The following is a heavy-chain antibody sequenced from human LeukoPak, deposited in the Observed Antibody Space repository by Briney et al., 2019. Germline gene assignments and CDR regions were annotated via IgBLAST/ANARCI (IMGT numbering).Heavy chain of an antibody. CDR3: ATSGRYAEDAFDI. V-gene: IGHV3-74*01. Sequence: PGGSLRPSCAASGFTFRTFWMHWVRQAPGKGLVWVSRINSDGSFTNYADSVKGRFTISRDNAKNTLYLRMNSLRGEDTAIYYCATSGRYAEDAFDIWGQGTMVTVSS. CDR1: GFTFRTFW. J-gene: IGHJ3*02. CDR2: INSDGSFT. D-gene: IGHD3-16*01.